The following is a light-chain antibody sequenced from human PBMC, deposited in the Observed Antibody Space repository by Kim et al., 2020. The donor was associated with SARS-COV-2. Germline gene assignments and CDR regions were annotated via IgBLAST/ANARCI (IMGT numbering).Light chain of an antibody. V-gene: IGKV3-11*01. CDR2: DTS. CDR3: QQRNKWPPMT. J-gene: IGKJ5*01. CDR1: QSVGSC. Sequence: APGETATLSCRASQSVGSCLAWYQQKPGQAPRLLIYDTSNRATGIPARFSGSGSGTDFTLTISSLEPEDFAVYYCQQRNKWPPMTFGQGTRLEIK.